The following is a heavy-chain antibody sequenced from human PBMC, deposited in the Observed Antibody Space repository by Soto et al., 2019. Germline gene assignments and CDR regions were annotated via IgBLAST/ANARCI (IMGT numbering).Heavy chain of an antibody. Sequence: QVQLPESGPGLVKPSETLSLTCTVSGGSVSSGSYYWSWIRQPPGKGLEWIGYIYYSGSTNYNPSLKSRVTISVDTSKNQFSLKLSSVTAADTAVYYWARESSGWYHFDYWGQGTLVTVSS. CDR3: ARESSGWYHFDY. CDR2: IYYSGST. CDR1: GGSVSSGSYY. J-gene: IGHJ4*02. V-gene: IGHV4-61*01. D-gene: IGHD6-19*01.